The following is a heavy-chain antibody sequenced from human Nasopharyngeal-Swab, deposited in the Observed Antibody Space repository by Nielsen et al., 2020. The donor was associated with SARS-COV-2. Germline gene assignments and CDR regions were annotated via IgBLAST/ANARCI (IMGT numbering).Heavy chain of an antibody. J-gene: IGHJ6*02. CDR3: ARDLGGGYSYGYAINRYYYGMDV. V-gene: IGHV7-4-1*02. CDR1: GYTFTSYA. Sequence: ASVKASCKDSGYTFTSYAMNWVRQAPGQGLEWMGWINTNTGNPTYAQGFTGRFVFSLDTSVSTAYLQISSLKAEDTAVYYCARDLGGGYSYGYAINRYYYGMDVWGQGTTVTVSS. CDR2: INTNTGNP. D-gene: IGHD5-18*01.